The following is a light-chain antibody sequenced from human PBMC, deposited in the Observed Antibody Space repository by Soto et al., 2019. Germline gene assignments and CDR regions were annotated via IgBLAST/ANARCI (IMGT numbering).Light chain of an antibody. Sequence: EIVLTQSPATLSLSPGERATLSCRASQSVSSYLAWYQHKPDQAPRLLIYDASNRATGIPARFSGSGSGTDFTLTISRPEHEDFAVYYCLHRYNWPLTFGGGTKVEIK. CDR3: LHRYNWPLT. J-gene: IGKJ4*01. V-gene: IGKV3-11*01. CDR1: QSVSSY. CDR2: DAS.